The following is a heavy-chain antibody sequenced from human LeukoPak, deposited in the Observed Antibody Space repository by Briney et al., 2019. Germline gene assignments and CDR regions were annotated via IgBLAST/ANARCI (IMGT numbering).Heavy chain of an antibody. D-gene: IGHD2-15*01. CDR3: ATRGATSEDY. CDR2: ISGSGGST. Sequence: GGSLRLSCAASGFTFSSYAMSWVRQAPGKGLEWVSAISGSGGSTYYADSVKGRFTISRDNAKNSLYLQMNSLRAEDTAVYYCATRGATSEDYWGQGTLVTVSS. J-gene: IGHJ4*02. V-gene: IGHV3-23*01. CDR1: GFTFSSYA.